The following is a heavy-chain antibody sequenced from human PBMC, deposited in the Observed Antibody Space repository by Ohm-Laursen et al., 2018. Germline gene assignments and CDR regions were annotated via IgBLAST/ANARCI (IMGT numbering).Heavy chain of an antibody. J-gene: IGHJ4*02. V-gene: IGHV4-31*03. Sequence: TLSLTCPVSGCSISRGGYYWSWIRQHPGKGLEWIGYIYDSGSTSYNPSLKSRLTISVDTSKNQFSLKLNSVTAADTAVYYCATPVFGSRWYYFDYWGQGTLVTVSS. CDR2: IYDSGST. D-gene: IGHD6-13*01. CDR3: ATPVFGSRWYYFDY. CDR1: GCSISRGGYY.